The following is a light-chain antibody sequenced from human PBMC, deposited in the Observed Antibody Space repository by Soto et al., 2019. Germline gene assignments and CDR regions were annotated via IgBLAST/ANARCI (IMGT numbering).Light chain of an antibody. CDR2: GAS. J-gene: IGKJ1*01. V-gene: IGKV3-20*01. CDR3: QQHGSSLWT. Sequence: EIVLTQSPGTLSLSAGERATLSCRASQSVSSSYLAWYQQKPGQAPRLLIYGASSRATGIPDRFSGSGSGTDFTLTISRLEPEDFAVYYCQQHGSSLWTFGQGTKVDTK. CDR1: QSVSSSY.